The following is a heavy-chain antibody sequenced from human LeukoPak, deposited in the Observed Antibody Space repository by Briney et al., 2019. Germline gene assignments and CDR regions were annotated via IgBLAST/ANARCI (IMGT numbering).Heavy chain of an antibody. D-gene: IGHD1-1*01. V-gene: IGHV1-46*01. CDR1: GYTFTSYY. J-gene: IGHJ4*02. CDR2: INPSGGTT. CDR3: ARGSNWNDAILAY. Sequence: ASVKVSCKASGYTFTSYYMHWVRQAPGQGLEWMGVINPSGGTTNYAQKFQGRITMTRDTSTSTVYMELSSLRSDDTAVYYCARGSNWNDAILAYWGQGTLVTVSS.